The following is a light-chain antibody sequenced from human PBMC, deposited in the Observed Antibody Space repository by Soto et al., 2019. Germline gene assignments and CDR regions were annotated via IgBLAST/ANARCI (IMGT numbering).Light chain of an antibody. V-gene: IGKV3-11*01. J-gene: IGKJ2*01. CDR2: AAS. Sequence: DIVLTQSPATLSLSPGERATLSCRASQSVGTYFAWYQQRTGQAPRLLLSAASTRAAGVPAMFSGSGAGTDVTLIISSLQPEDVAVYYWQQCTNWPPRDTFGQGTKLEIK. CDR1: QSVGTY. CDR3: QQCTNWPPRDT.